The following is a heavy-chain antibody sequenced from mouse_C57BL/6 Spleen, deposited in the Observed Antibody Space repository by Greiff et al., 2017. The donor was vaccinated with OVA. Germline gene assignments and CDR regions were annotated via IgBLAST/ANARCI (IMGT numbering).Heavy chain of an antibody. V-gene: IGHV5-9-1*02. CDR2: ISSGGDYI. CDR3: TRGPLITTVYAMDY. Sequence: EVKLVESGEGLVKPGGSLNLSFPSSGFTFSSYAMSWVRQTPEKRLEWVAYISSGGDYIYYADTVKGRFTISRDNARNTLYLQMSSLKSEDTAMYYCTRGPLITTVYAMDYWGQGTSVTVSS. CDR1: GFTFSSYA. D-gene: IGHD1-1*01. J-gene: IGHJ4*01.